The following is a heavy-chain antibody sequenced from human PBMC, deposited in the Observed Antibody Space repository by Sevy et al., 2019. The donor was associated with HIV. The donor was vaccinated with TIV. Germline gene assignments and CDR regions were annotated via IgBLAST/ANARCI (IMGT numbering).Heavy chain of an antibody. CDR3: TRQDVDIVATMPIYGMDV. CDR2: IRSKANSYAT. D-gene: IGHD5-12*01. J-gene: IGHJ6*02. Sequence: GGSLRLSCAASGFTFSGSAMHWVRHASGKGLEWVGRIRSKANSYATAYAASVKGRFTISRDDSKNTAYLQMNSLKTEDTAVYYCTRQDVDIVATMPIYGMDVWGQGTTVTVSS. V-gene: IGHV3-73*01. CDR1: GFTFSGSA.